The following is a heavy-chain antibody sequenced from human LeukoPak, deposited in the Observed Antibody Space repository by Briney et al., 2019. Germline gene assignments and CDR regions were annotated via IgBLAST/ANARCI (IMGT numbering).Heavy chain of an antibody. CDR1: GGSISSYY. D-gene: IGHD6-13*01. CDR3: ARVGYSSSY. J-gene: IGHJ4*02. Sequence: SETLSLTCTVSGGSISSYYWSWIRLPPGKGLEWIGYIYYSGSTNYNPSLKSRVTISVDTSKNQFSLKLSSVTAADTAVYYCARVGYSSSYWGQGTLVTVSS. V-gene: IGHV4-59*01. CDR2: IYYSGST.